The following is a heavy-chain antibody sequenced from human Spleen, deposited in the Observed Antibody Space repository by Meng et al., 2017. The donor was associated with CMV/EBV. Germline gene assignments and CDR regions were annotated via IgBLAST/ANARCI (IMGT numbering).Heavy chain of an antibody. D-gene: IGHD2-2*01. CDR3: AREGFAVVVPAAKAYDY. V-gene: IGHV3-33*01. CDR2: IWYDGSNK. CDR1: GFTFSSYG. Sequence: GESLKISCAASGFTFSSYGMHWVRQAPGKGLEWVAVIWYDGSNKYYADSVKGRFTISRDNSKNTLYLQMNSLRAEDTAVYYCAREGFAVVVPAAKAYDYWGQGTLVTVSS. J-gene: IGHJ4*02.